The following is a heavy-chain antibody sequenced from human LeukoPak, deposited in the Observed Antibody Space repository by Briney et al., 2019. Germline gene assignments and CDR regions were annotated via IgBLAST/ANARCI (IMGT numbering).Heavy chain of an antibody. CDR3: GKGHLDSEWLYFDS. CDR2: VRGSADTG. V-gene: IGHV3-23*01. D-gene: IGHD5-12*01. CDR1: GFTIKPYA. Sequence: GGSLRLSCAASGFTIKPYAMSWVRQAPGKGLQWVSGVRGSADTGNYADSVKGRYTISKDSNKNTLYLKMNSLRAEDTALYYCGKGHLDSEWLYFDSWGQGTLVTVSS. J-gene: IGHJ4*02.